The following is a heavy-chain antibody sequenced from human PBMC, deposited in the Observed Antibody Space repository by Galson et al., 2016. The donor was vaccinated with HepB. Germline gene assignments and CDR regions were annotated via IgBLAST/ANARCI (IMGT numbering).Heavy chain of an antibody. CDR1: GGSISSSIYS. D-gene: IGHD2-15*01. CDR3: ARHLGAYCSGGTCYPSPRMDV. J-gene: IGHJ6*02. CDR2: ISYSGST. Sequence: SETLSLTCTVSGGSISSSIYSWGWIRQPPGKGLEWIGSISYSGSTYYKSSLKSRVTLYADTSKNRFSLKLISVTAADTAVYYCARHLGAYCSGGTCYPSPRMDVWGQGTTVTVSS. V-gene: IGHV4-39*01.